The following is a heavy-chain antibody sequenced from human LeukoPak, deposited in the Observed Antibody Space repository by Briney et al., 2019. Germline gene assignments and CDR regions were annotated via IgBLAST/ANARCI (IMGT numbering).Heavy chain of an antibody. CDR2: INQDGSEK. CDR1: GSTFSSSW. V-gene: IGHV3-7*04. J-gene: IGHJ4*02. Sequence: GGSLRLSCAASGSTFSSSWMSWVRQAPGKGLEWVANINQDGSEKYHADSVRGRFTISRDSAKSSLDLQMNSLRAEDTAVYYCVKGGGNFDSWGQGTLVTVSS. CDR3: VKGGGNFDS. D-gene: IGHD3-10*01.